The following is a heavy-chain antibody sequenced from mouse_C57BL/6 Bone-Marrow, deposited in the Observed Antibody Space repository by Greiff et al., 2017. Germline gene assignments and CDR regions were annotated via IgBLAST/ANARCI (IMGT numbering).Heavy chain of an antibody. CDR1: GYTFTSYY. J-gene: IGHJ3*01. D-gene: IGHD1-1*02. CDR2: INPRNGGT. CDR3: SRSGYGGFAY. Sequence: VQLQQPGAELVKPGASVKLSCKSSGYTFTSYYMSWVKQRPGQGLEWIGGINPRNGGTNFNEKFKSKATLTADKSSNTAYMQLSSLTSEDSAVYYCSRSGYGGFAYWGQGTLVTVSA. V-gene: IGHV1S81*02.